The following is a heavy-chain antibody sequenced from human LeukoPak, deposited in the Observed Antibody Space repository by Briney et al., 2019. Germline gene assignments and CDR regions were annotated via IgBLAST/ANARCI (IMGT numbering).Heavy chain of an antibody. V-gene: IGHV4-59*01. CDR2: IHYSGTT. CDR3: AREAVSGTIVGATYLDI. J-gene: IGHJ3*02. CDR1: GGSISSYY. D-gene: IGHD1-26*01. Sequence: PSETLSLTCTVSGGSISSYYWNWIRQPPGKGLEWIGYIHYSGTTNYNPSLRSRLTISVDTSKNQFSLNLSSVTAADTAVYYCAREAVSGTIVGATYLDIWGQGTTVTVSS.